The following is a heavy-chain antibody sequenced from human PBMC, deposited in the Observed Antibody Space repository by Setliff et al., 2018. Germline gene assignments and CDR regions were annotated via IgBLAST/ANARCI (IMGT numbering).Heavy chain of an antibody. CDR1: GYTFTNYG. V-gene: IGHV1-18*01. CDR3: AREGVDSRSSTDYRYYMDV. CDR2: ISGYNGKT. Sequence: ASVKVSCKASGYTFTNYGVSWVRQAPGQGLEWMGWISGYNGKTNYAQKVQGRVSMTTHTSTSTAYMELRSLRSDDTAVYYCAREGVDSRSSTDYRYYMDVWGKGTTVTVSS. J-gene: IGHJ6*03. D-gene: IGHD3-22*01.